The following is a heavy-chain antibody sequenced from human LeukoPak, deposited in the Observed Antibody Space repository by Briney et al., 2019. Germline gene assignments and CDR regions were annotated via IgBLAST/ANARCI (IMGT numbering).Heavy chain of an antibody. CDR1: GFTFSSYG. V-gene: IGHV3-30*18. Sequence: RGSLRLSCAASGFTFSSYGMHWVRQAPGKGLEWVAVISYDGSNKYYADAVKGRFNISRDNSNTTLYLQMNSLRAEDTAVYYCAKDDSSGYSYYYGMDVWGQGTTVTVSS. CDR3: AKDDSSGYSYYYGMDV. J-gene: IGHJ6*02. D-gene: IGHD3-22*01. CDR2: ISYDGSNK.